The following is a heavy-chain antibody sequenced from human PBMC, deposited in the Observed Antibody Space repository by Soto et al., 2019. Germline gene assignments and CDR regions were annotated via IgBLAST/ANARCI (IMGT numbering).Heavy chain of an antibody. CDR2: IIPILGIA. J-gene: IGHJ6*02. D-gene: IGHD3-3*01. Sequence: QVQLVQSGAEVKKPGSSVKVSCKASGGTFSSYTISWVRQAPGQGLEWMGRIIPILGIANYAQKFQGRVTITADKSTSTAYMELSSLRSEDTAVYYCASLDVEDYYGMDVWGQGTTVTVSS. V-gene: IGHV1-69*02. CDR1: GGTFSSYT. CDR3: ASLDVEDYYGMDV.